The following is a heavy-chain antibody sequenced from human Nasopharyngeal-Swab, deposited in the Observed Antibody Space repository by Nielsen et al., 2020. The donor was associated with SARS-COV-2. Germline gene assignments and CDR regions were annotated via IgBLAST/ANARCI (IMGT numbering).Heavy chain of an antibody. CDR1: DCSISSGGYY. V-gene: IGHV4-31*03. CDR3: ARAGTIFGVVIIHFDY. CDR2: IYYSGST. J-gene: IGHJ4*02. Sequence: SETLSLTCTVSDCSISSGGYYWSWIRQHPGKGLEWIGYIYYSGSTYYNPSLKSRVTISVDTSKNQFSLKLSSVTAADTAVYYCARAGTIFGVVIIHFDYWGQGTLVTVSS. D-gene: IGHD3-3*01.